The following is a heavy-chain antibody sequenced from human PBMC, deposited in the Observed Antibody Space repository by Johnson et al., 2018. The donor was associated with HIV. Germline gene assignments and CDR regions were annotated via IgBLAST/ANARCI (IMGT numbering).Heavy chain of an antibody. CDR1: GFTFSSYA. Sequence: VQLVESGGGLVQPGRSLRLSCAASGFTFSSYAMHWVRQAPGKGLEWVSAISGSGGSTYYADSVKGRFTISRDNSKNTLYLQMNSLRAEDTALYYCAKDLLGGNKGFDAFDIGGQGTMVTVSS. CDR2: ISGSGGST. CDR3: AKDLLGGNKGFDAFDI. V-gene: IGHV3-23*04. D-gene: IGHD4-23*01. J-gene: IGHJ3*02.